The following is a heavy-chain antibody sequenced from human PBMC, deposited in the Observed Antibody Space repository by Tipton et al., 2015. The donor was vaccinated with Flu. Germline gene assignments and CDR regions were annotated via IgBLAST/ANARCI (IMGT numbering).Heavy chain of an antibody. CDR2: IYTSGST. Sequence: TLSLTCAVDGGSFSSYHWSWIRQPAGKGLEWIGRIYTSGSTNYNPSLKSRVTMSVDTSKNQFSLKLTSVSAADTAVYYCAKSGSYLEYLQHWGQGTLVTVSS. CDR3: AKSGSYLEYLQH. V-gene: IGHV4-59*10. J-gene: IGHJ1*01. CDR1: GGSFSSYH. D-gene: IGHD1-26*01.